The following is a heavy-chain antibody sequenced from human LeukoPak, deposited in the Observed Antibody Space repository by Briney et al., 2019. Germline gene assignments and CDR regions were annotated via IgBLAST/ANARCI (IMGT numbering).Heavy chain of an antibody. J-gene: IGHJ6*04. CDR3: ARERYGYGRTPYYNGMDA. Sequence: GGSLRLSCAASGFTFSSYGMHWVRQAPGKGLEWVAVIWYDGSNKYYADSVKGRFTISRDNSKNTLYLQMNSLRAEDTAVYYCARERYGYGRTPYYNGMDAWGKGTTVTVSS. CDR2: IWYDGSNK. V-gene: IGHV3-33*01. D-gene: IGHD5-18*01. CDR1: GFTFSSYG.